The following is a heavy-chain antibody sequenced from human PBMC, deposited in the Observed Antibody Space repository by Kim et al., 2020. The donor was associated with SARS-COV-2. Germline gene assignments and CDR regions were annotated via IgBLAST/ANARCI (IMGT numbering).Heavy chain of an antibody. CDR1: GFTVRSNY. CDR2: IYSGGST. D-gene: IGHD3-22*01. V-gene: IGHV3-53*01. J-gene: IGHJ4*02. CDR3: ARTEYDSSGYYVDS. Sequence: GGSLRLSCAASGFTVRSNYMTWVRQAPGKGLEWVSVIYSGGSTYYADSVKGRFTISRDNSKKTLYLQMNGLRAEDTAVYYCARTEYDSSGYYVDSWGQGTLVIVSS.